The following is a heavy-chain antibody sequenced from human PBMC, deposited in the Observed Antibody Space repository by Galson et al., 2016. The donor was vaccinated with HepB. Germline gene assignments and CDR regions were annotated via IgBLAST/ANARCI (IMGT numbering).Heavy chain of an antibody. CDR1: GYTFTSYG. CDR3: ARLWFGELLAKAD. CDR2: ISAYNGNT. Sequence: SVKVSCKPSGYTFTSYGISWVRQAPGQGLEWMGWISAYNGNTNYAQKLQGRVTMTTDTSTSTAYMELRSLRFDDTAVYYCARLWFGELLAKADWGQGTLVTVSS. V-gene: IGHV1-18*04. J-gene: IGHJ1*01. D-gene: IGHD3-10*01.